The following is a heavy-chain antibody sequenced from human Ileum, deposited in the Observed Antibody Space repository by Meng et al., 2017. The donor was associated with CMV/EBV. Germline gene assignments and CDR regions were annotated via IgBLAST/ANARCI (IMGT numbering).Heavy chain of an antibody. Sequence: SETLSLTCAISGNSVSSNSAAWNWIRQSPSRGLEWLGRTFHRSKWYNDYAASVRSRITINPDTSKNQFSLQLKSVTPEDTAVYYCASSTGGVFEWLFDYWGQGTLVT. J-gene: IGHJ4*02. V-gene: IGHV6-1*01. D-gene: IGHD3-3*01. CDR2: TFHRSKWYN. CDR1: GNSVSSNSAA. CDR3: ASSTGGVFEWLFDY.